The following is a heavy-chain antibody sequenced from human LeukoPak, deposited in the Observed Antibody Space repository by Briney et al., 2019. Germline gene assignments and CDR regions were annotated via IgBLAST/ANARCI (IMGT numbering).Heavy chain of an antibody. Sequence: GGSLRLSCAASGLTFSSYGMHWVRQAPGKGLEWVAVISYDGSNKYYADSVKGRFTISRDNSKNTLYLQMNSLRAEDTAVYYCAAARGLGDAFDIWGQGTMVTVSS. CDR2: ISYDGSNK. V-gene: IGHV3-30*19. CDR1: GLTFSSYG. J-gene: IGHJ3*02. CDR3: AAARGLGDAFDI. D-gene: IGHD3-10*01.